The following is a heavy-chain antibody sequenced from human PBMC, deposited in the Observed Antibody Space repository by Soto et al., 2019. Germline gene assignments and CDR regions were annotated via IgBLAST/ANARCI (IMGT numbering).Heavy chain of an antibody. CDR1: GFTFSKAW. V-gene: IGHV3-15*01. J-gene: IGHJ6*02. D-gene: IGHD4-17*01. CDR3: IVTTTVTFYYGMDV. CDR2: IKSKTYGGTT. Sequence: GALRLSCAASGFTFSKAWMNWVRQAPGKGLEWVGRIKSKTYGGTTDYAAPVKGRFTVSRDDSKNTLYLQMNSLKTEDTAMYYCIVTTTVTFYYGMDVWGQGTTVTVSS.